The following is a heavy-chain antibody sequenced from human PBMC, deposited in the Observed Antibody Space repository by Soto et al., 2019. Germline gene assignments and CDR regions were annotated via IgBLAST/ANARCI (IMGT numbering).Heavy chain of an antibody. Sequence: QVQLQESGPGLVKPSETLSLTCTVSAGSISSYYWRWIRQPPGKGLEWIGYIYYSGSTNYKPSLKSRVTISVDTSKNQCSLKLSSVTAADTAVYYCARGSVVRGVDYWGQGTLVTVSS. CDR2: IYYSGST. D-gene: IGHD3-10*01. CDR1: AGSISSYY. CDR3: ARGSVVRGVDY. J-gene: IGHJ4*02. V-gene: IGHV4-59*01.